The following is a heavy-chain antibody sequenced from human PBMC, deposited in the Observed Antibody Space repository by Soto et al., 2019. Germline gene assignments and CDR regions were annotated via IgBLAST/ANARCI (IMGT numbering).Heavy chain of an antibody. V-gene: IGHV3-53*01. Sequence: DVQLVESGGGLIQPGGSLRLSCAAFGLTVSGKKYVAWVRQAPGKGLEWVSALYDGDGSFYADSVKGRFTTSSDSSKTTIYLQMNGLRPDDTAVYYCASWHEREHAYDVWGQGTTVTVSS. CDR1: GLTVSGKKY. J-gene: IGHJ3*01. D-gene: IGHD1-1*01. CDR3: ASWHEREHAYDV. CDR2: LYDGDGS.